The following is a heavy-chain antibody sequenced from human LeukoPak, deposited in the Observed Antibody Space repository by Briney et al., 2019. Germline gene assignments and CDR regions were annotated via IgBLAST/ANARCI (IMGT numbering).Heavy chain of an antibody. CDR3: ARDPNSVTVTGDYYFDF. J-gene: IGHJ4*02. CDR2: IHTSGVT. CDR1: GASISNYF. V-gene: IGHV4-4*07. D-gene: IGHD7-27*01. Sequence: SETLSLTCTVSGASISNYFWTWIRQPAGKRLEWIGRIHTSGVTNYNPSLKSRVAISIDKSKKQFYLKLSSVTAADTAVYYCARDPNSVTVTGDYYFDFWGQGTLVTVSS.